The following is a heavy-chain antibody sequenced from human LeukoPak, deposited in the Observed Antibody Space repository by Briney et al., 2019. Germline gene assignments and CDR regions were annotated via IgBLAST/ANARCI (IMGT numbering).Heavy chain of an antibody. J-gene: IGHJ4*02. CDR3: ARDLGSGWYYFDY. CDR1: GYDFTKYA. CDR2: IDAGNGRT. D-gene: IGHD6-19*01. Sequence: ASVKVSCKASGYDFTKYAVQWVRQAPGQRLEWMGWIDAGNGRTKYSQEFQGRVTITRDTSASTAYMELSSLRSEDMAVYYCARDLGSGWYYFDYWGQGTLVTVSS. V-gene: IGHV1-3*03.